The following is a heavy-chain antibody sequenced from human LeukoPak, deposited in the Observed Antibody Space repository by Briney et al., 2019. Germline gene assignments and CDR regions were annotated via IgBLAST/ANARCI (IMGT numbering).Heavy chain of an antibody. J-gene: IGHJ4*02. V-gene: IGHV1-18*01. CDR2: ISAFNGNT. CDR3: ARSRGLRDDCGGGCYRIPLDY. D-gene: IGHD2-21*02. CDR1: GYTFTSYG. Sequence: VASVKVSCKASGYTFTSYGISWVRQAPGQGLEWMGWISAFNGNTNYAQKLQGRVTMTTDTSTSTVYMELRSLKSDDTAVYYCARSRGLRDDCGGGCYRIPLDYWGQGTRITVSS.